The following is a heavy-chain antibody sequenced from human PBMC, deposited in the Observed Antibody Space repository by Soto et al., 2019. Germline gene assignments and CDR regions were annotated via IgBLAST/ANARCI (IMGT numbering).Heavy chain of an antibody. D-gene: IGHD5-12*01. CDR3: ARELSGSWYNWFDP. CDR1: GFSVSSNS. V-gene: IGHV3-53*01. J-gene: IGHJ5*02. CDR2: IHSDVTT. Sequence: GGSLRLSCAASGFSVSSNSMSWVRQAPGRGLEWVSVIHSDVTTYYADSVKGRFIISRDNSKDTLYLQMNRLRAEDTAVYYCARELSGSWYNWFDPWGQGTLVTVSS.